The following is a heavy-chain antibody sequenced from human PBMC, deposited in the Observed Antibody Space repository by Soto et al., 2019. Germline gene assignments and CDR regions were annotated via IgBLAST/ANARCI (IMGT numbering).Heavy chain of an antibody. D-gene: IGHD2-15*01. V-gene: IGHV3-74*01. CDR2: INSDGSST. J-gene: IGHJ4*02. CDR1: GFTFSSYW. CDR3: ARDQGYCSGGSCYVAGY. Sequence: EVQLVESGGGLVQPGGSQRLSCAASGFTFSSYWMHWVRQAPGKGLVWVSRINSDGSSTSYADSVKGRFTISRDNAKNTLYQQMNSLRAEDTAVYYCARDQGYCSGGSCYVAGYWGQGTLVTVSS.